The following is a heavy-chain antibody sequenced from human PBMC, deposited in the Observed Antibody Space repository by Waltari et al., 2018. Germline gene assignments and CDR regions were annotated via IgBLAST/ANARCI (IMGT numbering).Heavy chain of an antibody. V-gene: IGHV3-66*02. CDR2: IFSGGST. CDR1: GFTVSSNY. J-gene: IGHJ4*02. D-gene: IGHD3-22*01. CDR3: ARGLLSGYYSFDY. Sequence: ELQLVESGGGLVQHGGSLRLSCAASGFTVSSNYMSWVRQAPGKGLELVSIIFSGGSTDYADSVKGRFTISRDPSKNTLYLEMNSLRVEDTAVYYCARGLLSGYYSFDYWGQGTLVTVSS.